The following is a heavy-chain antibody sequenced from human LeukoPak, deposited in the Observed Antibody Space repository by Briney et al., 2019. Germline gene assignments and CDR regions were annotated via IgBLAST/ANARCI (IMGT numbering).Heavy chain of an antibody. J-gene: IGHJ6*03. CDR3: ARVGGSSWGYFYYHMDV. CDR1: GFTFNSYL. Sequence: GGSLRLSCAASGFTFNSYLMHWVRRAPGKGLVWVSRINSDGSSPTYADSVKGRFTISRDNAKNTLYLQMNSLRAVDTAVYYCARVGGSSWGYFYYHMDVWGKGTAVTVSS. CDR2: INSDGSSP. D-gene: IGHD6-13*01. V-gene: IGHV3-74*01.